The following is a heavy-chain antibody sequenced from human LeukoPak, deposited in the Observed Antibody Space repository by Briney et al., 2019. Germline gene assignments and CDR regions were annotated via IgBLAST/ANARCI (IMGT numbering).Heavy chain of an antibody. D-gene: IGHD4-17*01. J-gene: IGHJ4*02. V-gene: IGHV3-33*01. Sequence: GGSLRLSCAASGFTFSSYGMHWVHQAPGKGLEWVAVIWYDGSNKYYADSVKGRFTISRDNSKNTLYLQMNSLRAEDTAVYYCARGTTVTTPVVDYWGQGTLVTVSS. CDR3: ARGTTVTTPVVDY. CDR2: IWYDGSNK. CDR1: GFTFSSYG.